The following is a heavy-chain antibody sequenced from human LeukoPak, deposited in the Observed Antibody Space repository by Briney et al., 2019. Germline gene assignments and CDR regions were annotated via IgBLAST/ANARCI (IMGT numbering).Heavy chain of an antibody. CDR3: ARDFRIAAREGNWFDP. D-gene: IGHD6-6*01. J-gene: IGHJ5*02. V-gene: IGHV1-2*06. CDR1: GYSFTGYY. CDR2: IHPDSGGT. Sequence: ASVKVSCKASGYSFTGYYIHWVRQAPGQGLEWMGRIHPDSGGTNYAQKFQGRVTMTRDTSISTAYMELSRLRSDDTAVYYCARDFRIAAREGNWFDPWGQGTLVTVSS.